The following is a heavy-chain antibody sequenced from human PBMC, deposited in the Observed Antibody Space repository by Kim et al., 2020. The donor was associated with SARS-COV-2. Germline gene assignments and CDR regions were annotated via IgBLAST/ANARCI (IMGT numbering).Heavy chain of an antibody. CDR1: GYTFISYA. D-gene: IGHD3-10*01. Sequence: ASVKVSCKTSGYTFISYAIHWVRQAPGQRLEWMGWINADIGNTKYSQKFQGRVTITRDTSASTAYMELSRLRSEDTAVYYCARDFPLYFGSTDDAFDIWGQGTMVTVSS. V-gene: IGHV1-3*01. J-gene: IGHJ3*02. CDR2: INADIGNT. CDR3: ARDFPLYFGSTDDAFDI.